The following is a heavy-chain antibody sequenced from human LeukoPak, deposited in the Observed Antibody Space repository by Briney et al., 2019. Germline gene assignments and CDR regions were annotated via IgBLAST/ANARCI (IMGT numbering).Heavy chain of an antibody. V-gene: IGHV3-30*04. D-gene: IGHD2-15*01. CDR2: ISYDGSNK. Sequence: GGSLRLSCAASRFTFSSYAMHWVRQAPGKGLEWVAVISYDGSNKYYANPVKGRFTISRDNSKNTLYLQMNSLRAEDTAVYYCARAHGYCSGGSCYSYDRYYYYGMDVWGQGTTVTVSS. CDR1: RFTFSSYA. CDR3: ARAHGYCSGGSCYSYDRYYYYGMDV. J-gene: IGHJ6*02.